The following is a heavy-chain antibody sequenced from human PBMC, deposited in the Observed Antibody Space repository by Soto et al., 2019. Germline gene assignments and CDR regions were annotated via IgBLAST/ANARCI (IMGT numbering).Heavy chain of an antibody. D-gene: IGHD2-15*01. J-gene: IGHJ4*02. CDR2: IGTAGDT. CDR1: GFTFSGFD. Sequence: EVQLVESGGNLVQPGGSLRLSCEASGFTFSGFDMHWVRQPTGKGLEWVSTIGTAGDTYYAVSVKGRFTISRDNAKNSLSLQMNSLRAGDTAVYFCARGQEVGAHFFDSWGQGTQVTGSS. CDR3: ARGQEVGAHFFDS. V-gene: IGHV3-13*01.